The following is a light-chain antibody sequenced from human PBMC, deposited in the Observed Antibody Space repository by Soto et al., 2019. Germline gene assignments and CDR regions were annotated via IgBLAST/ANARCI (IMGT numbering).Light chain of an antibody. V-gene: IGKV1-5*01. J-gene: IGKJ1*01. CDR1: QSISSW. CDR3: QQYNSYSRT. CDR2: DAS. Sequence: DIQMTQSPSTLSASVGEGVSITCRASQSISSWLAWYQQKPGKAPKLLIYDASSLESGVPSRFSGSGSGTEFTLTISSLQPDDFATYYCQQYNSYSRTFGQGTKVDIK.